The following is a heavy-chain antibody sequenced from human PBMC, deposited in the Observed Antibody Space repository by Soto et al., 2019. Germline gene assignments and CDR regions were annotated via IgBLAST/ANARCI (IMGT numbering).Heavy chain of an antibody. Sequence: HPGGSLRLSCAASGFTFSSYGMHWVRQAPGKGLEWVAVIWYDGSNKYYADSVKGRFTISRDNSKNTLYLQMNSLRAEDTAVYYCARDRYSSSWYEGKRLVSWFDPWGQGTLVTVSS. CDR3: ARDRYSSSWYEGKRLVSWFDP. CDR1: GFTFSSYG. J-gene: IGHJ5*02. V-gene: IGHV3-33*01. D-gene: IGHD6-13*01. CDR2: IWYDGSNK.